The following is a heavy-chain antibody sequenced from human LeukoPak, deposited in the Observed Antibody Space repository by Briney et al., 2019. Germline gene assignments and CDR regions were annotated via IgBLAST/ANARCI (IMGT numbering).Heavy chain of an antibody. CDR3: ARGLGMGY. D-gene: IGHD7-27*01. CDR2: IGTGGDT. CDR1: GFNFSSYD. J-gene: IGHJ4*02. V-gene: IGHV3-13*04. Sequence: GGSLRLSCAASGFNFSSYDMHWVRQATGKGLEWVSSIGTGGDTYYPGSVKGRFTISRENGKNSLYLQMNSLRAGDTAFYYCARGLGMGYWGQGTLVTVSS.